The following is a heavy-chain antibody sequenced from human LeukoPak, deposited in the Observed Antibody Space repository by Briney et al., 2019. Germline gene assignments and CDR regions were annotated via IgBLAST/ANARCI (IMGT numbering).Heavy chain of an antibody. J-gene: IGHJ3*02. D-gene: IGHD3-16*02. Sequence: GGSLRLSCAASGFTFSSYTMNWVRQPPGKGLEWVSNIGTSSTTIYYADSVKGRFTISRDNAKNSLYLQMNSLRAEDTAVYYCARDKTMITFGGVIPGDAFDIWGQGTMVTVSS. CDR1: GFTFSSYT. CDR2: IGTSSTTI. V-gene: IGHV3-48*04. CDR3: ARDKTMITFGGVIPGDAFDI.